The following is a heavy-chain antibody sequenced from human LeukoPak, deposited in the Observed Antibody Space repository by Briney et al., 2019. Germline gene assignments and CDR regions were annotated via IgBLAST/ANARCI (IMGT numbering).Heavy chain of an antibody. CDR1: GYTFTGYY. J-gene: IGHJ4*02. V-gene: IGHV1-2*02. CDR3: ARAYIITMIVVVTTHFDY. CDR2: INPNSGGT. Sequence: ASVKVSCKASGYTFTGYYMHWVRQAPGQGLEWMGWINPNSGGTNYAQKFQGRVTMTRDTSISTAYMELSRLRSDDTAVYYCARAYIITMIVVVTTHFDYWGQGTLVTVSS. D-gene: IGHD3-22*01.